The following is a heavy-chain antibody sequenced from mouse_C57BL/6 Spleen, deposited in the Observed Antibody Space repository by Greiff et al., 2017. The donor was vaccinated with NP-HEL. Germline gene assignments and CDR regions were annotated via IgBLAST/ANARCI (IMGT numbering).Heavy chain of an antibody. Sequence: QVHVKQPGAELVRPGSSVKLSCKASGYTFTSYWMHWVKQRPIQGLEWIGNIDPSDSETHYNQKFKDKATLTVDKSSSTAYMQLSSLTSEDSAVYYCARKAIDYYAMDYWGQGTSVTVSS. J-gene: IGHJ4*01. CDR3: ARKAIDYYAMDY. CDR1: GYTFTSYW. V-gene: IGHV1-52*01. CDR2: IDPSDSET.